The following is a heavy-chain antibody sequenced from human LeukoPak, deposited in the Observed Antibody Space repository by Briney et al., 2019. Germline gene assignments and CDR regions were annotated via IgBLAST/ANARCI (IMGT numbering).Heavy chain of an antibody. Sequence: SETLSLTCTVSGYSISSGYYWGWIRQPPGKGLEWIGSIYHSGSTYYNPSLKSRVTISVDTSKDQFSLKLSSVTAADTAVYYCARVDRGTYYYDSSGYRFGAFDIWGQGTMVTVSS. CDR2: IYHSGST. V-gene: IGHV4-38-2*02. J-gene: IGHJ3*02. D-gene: IGHD3-22*01. CDR3: ARVDRGTYYYDSSGYRFGAFDI. CDR1: GYSISSGYY.